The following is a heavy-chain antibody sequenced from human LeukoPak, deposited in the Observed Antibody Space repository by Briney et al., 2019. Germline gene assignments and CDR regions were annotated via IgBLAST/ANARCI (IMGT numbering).Heavy chain of an antibody. V-gene: IGHV1-69*13. CDR1: GGTFSSYA. Sequence: WASVKVSCKASGGTFSSYAISRVRQAPGQGLEWMGGIIPIFGTANYAQKSQGRVTITADESTSTAYMELSSLRSEDTAVYYCARGYCSGGSCPMFYWGQGTLVTVSS. CDR3: ARGYCSGGSCPMFY. D-gene: IGHD2-15*01. CDR2: IIPIFGTA. J-gene: IGHJ4*02.